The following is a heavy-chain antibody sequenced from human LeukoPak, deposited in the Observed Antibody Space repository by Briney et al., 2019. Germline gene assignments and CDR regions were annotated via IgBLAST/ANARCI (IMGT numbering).Heavy chain of an antibody. D-gene: IGHD3-3*01. CDR3: AKRVPLTALDS. Sequence: GGSLRLSCAASEFSVGSNYMTWVRQAPGKGLEWVSVIGSGSVDKHYADTVRGRFDISRDNSKNRLFLQMNSLRVEDSGVYYCAKRVPLTALDSWGQGTLVTVSS. CDR1: EFSVGSNY. J-gene: IGHJ5*01. V-gene: IGHV3-53*01. CDR2: IGSGSVDK.